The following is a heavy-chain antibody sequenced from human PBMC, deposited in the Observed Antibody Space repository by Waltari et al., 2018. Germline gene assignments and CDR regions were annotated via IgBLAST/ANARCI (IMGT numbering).Heavy chain of an antibody. CDR1: GGSFSGYY. J-gene: IGHJ4*02. V-gene: IGHV4-34*01. D-gene: IGHD5-18*01. CDR3: ARVGIQLWLHLSRNYYFDY. CDR2: INHSGST. Sequence: QVQLQQWGAGLLKPSETLSLTCAVYGGSFSGYYWSWIRQPPGNGLEWIGEINHSGSTNDNPSLKSRVTISVDTSKNQFSLKLSSVTAADTAVYYCARVGIQLWLHLSRNYYFDYWGQGTLVTVSS.